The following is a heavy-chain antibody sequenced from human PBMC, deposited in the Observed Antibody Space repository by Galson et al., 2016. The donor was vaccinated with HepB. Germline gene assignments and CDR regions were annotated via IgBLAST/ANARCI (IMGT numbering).Heavy chain of an antibody. Sequence: SAKVSCKASGYTFIIYYIHWVRQAPGQGLEWMGIINPIAGTTTYEQRFQGRLTLTRDTSTSTVYMDLSSLTSEDTAVYYCTRERGSHGFDYWGQGTLVTVSS. V-gene: IGHV1-46*01. CDR3: TRERGSHGFDY. D-gene: IGHD3-16*01. CDR1: GYTFIIYY. CDR2: INPIAGTT. J-gene: IGHJ4*02.